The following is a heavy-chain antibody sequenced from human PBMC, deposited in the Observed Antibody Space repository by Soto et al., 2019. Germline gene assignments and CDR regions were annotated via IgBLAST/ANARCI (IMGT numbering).Heavy chain of an antibody. CDR3: ASVAVRGAEIDY. CDR1: GGSISSGDYY. Sequence: QVQLQESGPGLVKPSQTLSLTCTVSGGSISSGDYYWSWIRQPPGKGLEWIGYIYYSGSTYYNPSLKSQVTITVDTSKIQFYLKLSFVTAADTAVYYCASVAVRGAEIDYWGQGTLVTVS. CDR2: IYYSGST. D-gene: IGHD2-2*01. V-gene: IGHV4-30-4*01. J-gene: IGHJ4*02.